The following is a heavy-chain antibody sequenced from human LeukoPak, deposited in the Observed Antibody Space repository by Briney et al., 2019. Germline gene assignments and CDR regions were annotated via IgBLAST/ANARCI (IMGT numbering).Heavy chain of an antibody. V-gene: IGHV4-30-4*01. CDR3: ARVLPRDNWFDP. Sequence: SQTLSLTCTVSGGSISSGDYYWSWIRQPPGKGLEWIGYIYYSGSTYYNPSLKSRVTISVDTSKNQFSLKLSSVTAADTAVYYCARVLPRDNWFDPWGQGTLVTVSS. CDR2: IYYSGST. D-gene: IGHD1-26*01. CDR1: GGSISSGDYY. J-gene: IGHJ5*02.